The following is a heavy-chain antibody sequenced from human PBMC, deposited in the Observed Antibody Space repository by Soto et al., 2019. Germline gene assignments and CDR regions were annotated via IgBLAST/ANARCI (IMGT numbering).Heavy chain of an antibody. CDR3: ARTAGTFDNFWSGYGYDI. V-gene: IGHV4-59*13. D-gene: IGHD3-3*01. CDR1: GGSIDTYY. CDR2: IYYSGTT. Sequence: SETLSLTCSVSGGSIDTYYWTWFRQAPGRGLECIGNIYYSGTTSINPALESRVSLSIDRAKRQFSLTLSSVTAADTAVYYCARTAGTFDNFWSGYGYDIWGPGKKVTVSS. J-gene: IGHJ3*02.